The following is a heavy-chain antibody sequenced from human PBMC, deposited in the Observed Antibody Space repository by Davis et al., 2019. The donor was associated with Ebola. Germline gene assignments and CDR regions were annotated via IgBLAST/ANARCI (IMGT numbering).Heavy chain of an antibody. V-gene: IGHV3-33*08. CDR3: ARGVVPGS. CDR2: VSFDGVLK. Sequence: PGGSLRLSCAASGFTFSSYNMNWVRQAPGKGLEWLAVVSFDGVLKHYVDSVKGRFTISRDNSRNTLYLQMNSLRAEDTAVYYCARGVVPGSWGQGTLVTVSS. J-gene: IGHJ5*02. CDR1: GFTFSSYN. D-gene: IGHD2-15*01.